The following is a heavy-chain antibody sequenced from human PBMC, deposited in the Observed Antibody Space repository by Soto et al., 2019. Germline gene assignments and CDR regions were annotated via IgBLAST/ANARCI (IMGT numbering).Heavy chain of an antibody. V-gene: IGHV3-30*04. CDR2: ISYDGRNK. Sequence: GGSLRLSCAASGFTFNSYPMHWVRQAPGEGLEWVAVISYDGRNKYYADSVKGRFIISRDNSKNTLYLQMNSLRAEDTAVYYCARVPLYSSSSRDYYYYGMDVWGQGTTVTVSS. J-gene: IGHJ6*02. CDR1: GFTFNSYP. D-gene: IGHD6-6*01. CDR3: ARVPLYSSSSRDYYYYGMDV.